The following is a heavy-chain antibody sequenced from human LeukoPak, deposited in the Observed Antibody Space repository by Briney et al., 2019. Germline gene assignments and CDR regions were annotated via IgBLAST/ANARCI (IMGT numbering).Heavy chain of an antibody. V-gene: IGHV3-11*04. D-gene: IGHD6-19*01. CDR1: GFTFSDYY. CDR3: AKDRGAVAGEFDY. CDR2: ISSSGSTI. J-gene: IGHJ4*02. Sequence: GGSLRLSCAASGFTFSDYYMSWIRQAPGKGLEWVSYISSSGSTIYYADSVKGRFTISRDNSKNTLYLQMNSLRAEDTAVYYCAKDRGAVAGEFDYWGQGTLVTVSS.